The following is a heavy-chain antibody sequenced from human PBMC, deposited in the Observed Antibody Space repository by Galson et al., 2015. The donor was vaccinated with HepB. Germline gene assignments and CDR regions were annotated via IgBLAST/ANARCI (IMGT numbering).Heavy chain of an antibody. D-gene: IGHD3-10*01. Sequence: SLRLSCAASGFAFSDYYMTWIRQAPGEGLEWISYSSRRSDYENYADSVKGRFTISRDNAKSSLYLQMTTLRADDTAVYYCARSSGYGAGPLDSWGQGTLVIVSS. CDR3: ARSSGYGAGPLDS. V-gene: IGHV3-11*03. J-gene: IGHJ5*01. CDR2: SSRRSDYE. CDR1: GFAFSDYY.